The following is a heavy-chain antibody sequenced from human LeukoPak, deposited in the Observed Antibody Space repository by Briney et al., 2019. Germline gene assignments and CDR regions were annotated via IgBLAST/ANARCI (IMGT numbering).Heavy chain of an antibody. CDR3: ARRGTTYCTVDSCHPNWFDP. V-gene: IGHV3-11*03. CDR1: GFTFSDYY. CDR2: INGSSSDT. Sequence: GGSLRLSCAASGFTFSDYYMTWIRQAQGRGLEWISYINGSSSDTNYADSVRGRFTISRDNAKNSLYLLMNSLRVEDTAVYYCARRGTTYCTVDSCHPNWFDPWGQGTLVTVSS. D-gene: IGHD2-15*01. J-gene: IGHJ5*02.